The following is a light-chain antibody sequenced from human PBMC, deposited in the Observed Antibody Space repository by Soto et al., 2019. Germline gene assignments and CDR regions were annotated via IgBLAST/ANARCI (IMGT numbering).Light chain of an antibody. CDR3: QSYDTRLSGVV. CDR2: ANF. Sequence: QSVLTQPPSMSGAPGQTVTISCTGSSSNIGSGYDVHWYQQLPGSAPKLLIYANFNRPSGVPDRFSGSKSDTSVYLAITELQPEDEADYFCQSYDTRLSGVVFGGGTKLTVL. V-gene: IGLV1-40*01. CDR1: SSNIGSGYD. J-gene: IGLJ2*01.